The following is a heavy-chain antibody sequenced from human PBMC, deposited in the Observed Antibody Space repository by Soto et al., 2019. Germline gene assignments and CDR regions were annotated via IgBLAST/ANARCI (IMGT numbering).Heavy chain of an antibody. V-gene: IGHV4-39*01. CDR3: ASTKDETLYFDY. J-gene: IGHJ4*02. Sequence: PSETLSLTCSVSGDSISISSYYWGWVRQPPGKGLEWIGSIHYSGSTHYNPSLQSRVTISGDASKKQFSLKLGSVTAADTAMYYCASTKDETLYFDYWGRGNLVTVSS. CDR2: IHYSGST. D-gene: IGHD2-15*01. CDR1: GDSISISSYY.